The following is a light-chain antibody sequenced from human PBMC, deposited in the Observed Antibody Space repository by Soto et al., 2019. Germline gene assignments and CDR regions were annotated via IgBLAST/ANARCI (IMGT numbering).Light chain of an antibody. V-gene: IGKV3-20*01. CDR2: GAS. J-gene: IGKJ4*01. Sequence: EIVLTQSPGTLSLSPGERATLSCRASQSVSSSYLAWYQQKPGQAPRLLIYGASSRATGIPDRFSGSGSGTDFTLTISRLEPEDFAVYYCQQYGSSPRLTFGGGTPVEIK. CDR1: QSVSSSY. CDR3: QQYGSSPRLT.